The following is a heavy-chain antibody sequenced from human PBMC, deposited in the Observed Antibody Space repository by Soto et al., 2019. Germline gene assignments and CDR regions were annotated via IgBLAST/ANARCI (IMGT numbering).Heavy chain of an antibody. CDR3: AKVPNYYGSEGGMDV. D-gene: IGHD3-10*01. CDR2: ISGSGGST. Sequence: GGSLRLSCAASGFTFSSYAMSWVRQAPGKGLEWVSAISGSGGSTYYADSVKGRFTISRDNSKNTLYLQMNSLRAEDTAVYYCAKVPNYYGSEGGMDVWGQGITVTVSS. V-gene: IGHV3-23*01. J-gene: IGHJ6*02. CDR1: GFTFSSYA.